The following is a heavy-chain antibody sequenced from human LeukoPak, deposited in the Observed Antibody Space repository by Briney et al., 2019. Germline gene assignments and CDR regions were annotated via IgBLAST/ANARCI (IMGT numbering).Heavy chain of an antibody. CDR2: ISSSGSTI. CDR3: ASGYCSGGSCSTQSLGTHYYYYGMDV. CDR1: GFTFSDYY. Sequence: GGSLRLSCAASGFTFSDYYMSWIRQAPGKGLEWVSYISSSGSTIYYADSVKGRFTISRDNAKNSLYLQMNSLRAEDTAVYYCASGYCSGGSCSTQSLGTHYYYYGMDVWGQGTTVTVSS. V-gene: IGHV3-11*04. D-gene: IGHD2-15*01. J-gene: IGHJ6*02.